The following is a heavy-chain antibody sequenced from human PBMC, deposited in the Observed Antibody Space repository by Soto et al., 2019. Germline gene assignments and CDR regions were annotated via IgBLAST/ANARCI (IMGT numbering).Heavy chain of an antibody. CDR1: GYTFTSYG. J-gene: IGHJ5*02. Sequence: ASVKVSCKASGYTFTSYGISWVRQAPGQGLEWMGWISAYNGNTNYAQKLQGRVTMTTDTSTSTAYMELRSLRSDDTAVYYCARVGYCSGGSCPQGDWFDLWGQGTLVTVSS. CDR2: ISAYNGNT. D-gene: IGHD2-15*01. V-gene: IGHV1-18*01. CDR3: ARVGYCSGGSCPQGDWFDL.